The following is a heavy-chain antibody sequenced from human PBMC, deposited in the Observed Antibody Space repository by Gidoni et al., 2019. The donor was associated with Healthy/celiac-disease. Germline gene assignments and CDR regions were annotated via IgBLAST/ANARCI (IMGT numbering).Heavy chain of an antibody. V-gene: IGHV3-30-3*01. CDR2: ISYDGSNK. D-gene: IGHD2-21*02. CDR3: ARDPEGPRPYCGGDCYTFDY. Sequence: QVQLVESGGGVVQPGRSLRLSCAASGFTFSSYAMHWVRQDPGKGLEWVAVISYDGSNKYYADSVKGRFTISRDNSKNTLYLQMNSLRAEDTAVYYCARDPEGPRPYCGGDCYTFDYWGQGTLVTVSS. J-gene: IGHJ4*02. CDR1: GFTFSSYA.